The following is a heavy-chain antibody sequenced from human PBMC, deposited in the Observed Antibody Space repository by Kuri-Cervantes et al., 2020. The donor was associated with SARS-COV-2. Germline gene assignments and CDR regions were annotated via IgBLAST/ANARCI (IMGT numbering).Heavy chain of an antibody. Sequence: GGSLRLSCAASGFTFSSYSMNWVRQAPGKGLEWVSSISSSRSYIYYADSVKGRFTISRDNAKNSLYLQMNSLRAEDTAVYYCAVPKGNDYYGSGSYDYWGQGTLVTVSS. CDR1: GFTFSSYS. J-gene: IGHJ4*02. D-gene: IGHD3-10*01. V-gene: IGHV3-21*01. CDR3: AVPKGNDYYGSGSYDY. CDR2: ISSSRSYI.